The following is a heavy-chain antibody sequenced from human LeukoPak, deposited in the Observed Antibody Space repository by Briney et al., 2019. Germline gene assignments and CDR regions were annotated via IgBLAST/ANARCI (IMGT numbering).Heavy chain of an antibody. D-gene: IGHD3-22*01. CDR3: ARVIRYYYDSSGYDAFDI. Sequence: KASETLSLTCTVSGGSISSYYWSWIRQPPGKGLEWIGYIYYSGSTNYNPSLKSRVTISVDTSKNQFSLMLSSVTAADTAVYYCARVIRYYYDSSGYDAFDIWGQGTMVTVSS. V-gene: IGHV4-59*01. CDR1: GGSISSYY. J-gene: IGHJ3*02. CDR2: IYYSGST.